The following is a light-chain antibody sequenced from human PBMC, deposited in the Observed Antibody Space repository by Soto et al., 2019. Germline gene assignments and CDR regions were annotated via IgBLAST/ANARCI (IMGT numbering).Light chain of an antibody. CDR1: SSDVGSYNL. CDR3: CSYAGSSTSVV. V-gene: IGLV2-23*01. CDR2: EGS. J-gene: IGLJ2*01. Sequence: QSALTQPASVSGSPGQSITISCTGTSSDVGSYNLVSWYQQHPGKAPKLMIYEGSKRPSGVSNRFSGSKSGNTASLTISGLQAEDEAVYYCCSYAGSSTSVVFGGGTKLTVL.